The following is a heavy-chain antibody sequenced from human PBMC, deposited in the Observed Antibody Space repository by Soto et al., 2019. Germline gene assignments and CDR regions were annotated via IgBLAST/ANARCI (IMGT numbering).Heavy chain of an antibody. CDR3: AKDRHIGPAGYYFDY. D-gene: IGHD6-13*01. J-gene: IGHJ4*02. Sequence: PGGSLGLSCATSGFTFSSYGMHWVRQAPGKGLEWVTVIASDGRDKKYADSVKGRFTISRDNSKSTLYLQMNSLRAEDTAVYYCAKDRHIGPAGYYFDYWGQGALVTVSS. V-gene: IGHV3-30*18. CDR2: IASDGRDK. CDR1: GFTFSSYG.